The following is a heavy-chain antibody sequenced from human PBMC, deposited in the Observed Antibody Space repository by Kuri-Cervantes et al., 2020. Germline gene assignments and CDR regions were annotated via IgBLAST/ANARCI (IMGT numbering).Heavy chain of an antibody. CDR2: IYPGDSDS. Sequence: KVSCKGSGYSFSTYWIAWVRQMPGKGLELIGIIYPGDSDSRYSPSFQGQVTISADKSISTAYLQWSSLKASDTAIYYCARHKGLDVWGQGTTGTVSS. CDR3: ARHKGLDV. J-gene: IGHJ6*02. CDR1: GYSFSTYW. V-gene: IGHV5-51*01.